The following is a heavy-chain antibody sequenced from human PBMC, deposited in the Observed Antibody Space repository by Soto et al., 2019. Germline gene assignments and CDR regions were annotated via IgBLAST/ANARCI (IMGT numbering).Heavy chain of an antibody. CDR1: GFTLSDHY. CDR3: VRWDSGNPEN. Sequence: EVQLVESGGGLVQHGGSLRLSCVVSGFTLSDHYIDWVRQAPGKGLEWVGRTKNKAQRYTTEYAASVKGRFTISRDDSENSVYLQMNSLKTEDTAVYYCVRWDSGNPENWGQGTLVSVSS. D-gene: IGHD1-26*01. CDR2: TKNKAQRYTT. V-gene: IGHV3-72*01. J-gene: IGHJ4*02.